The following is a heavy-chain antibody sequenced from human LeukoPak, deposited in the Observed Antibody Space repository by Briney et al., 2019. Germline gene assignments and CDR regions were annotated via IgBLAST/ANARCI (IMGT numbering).Heavy chain of an antibody. CDR3: AREKSGSNAAFDY. D-gene: IGHD1-26*01. CDR2: IYSGSST. J-gene: IGHJ4*02. V-gene: IGHV3-66*01. Sequence: PGGSLRLSCAASGFTVSSNYMSWVRQAPGKGLEWVSVIYSGSSTYYADSVKGRFTISRDNSKNTLYLQMNSLRAEDTAVYYCAREKSGSNAAFDYWGQGTLVTVSS. CDR1: GFTVSSNY.